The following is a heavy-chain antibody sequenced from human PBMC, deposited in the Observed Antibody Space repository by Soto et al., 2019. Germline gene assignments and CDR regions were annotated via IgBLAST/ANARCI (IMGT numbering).Heavy chain of an antibody. Sequence: GGSLRLSCAASGVTFSSYAMHWVRQAPCKGLEWVAVISYDGSNKYYADSVKGRFTISRDNSKNTLYLQMNSLRAEDTAVYYCARRWRLRITMIVVANWGQGTLVTVSS. CDR1: GVTFSSYA. V-gene: IGHV3-30-3*01. CDR3: ARRWRLRITMIVVAN. CDR2: ISYDGSNK. J-gene: IGHJ4*02. D-gene: IGHD3-22*01.